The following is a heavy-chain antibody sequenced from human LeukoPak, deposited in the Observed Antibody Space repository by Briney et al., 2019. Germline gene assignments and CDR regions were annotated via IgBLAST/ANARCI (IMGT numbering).Heavy chain of an antibody. D-gene: IGHD6-19*01. Sequence: PGGSLRLSCAASGFTFSSYSMNWVRQAPGKGLEWVSYISSSSSTIYYADSVKGRFTISRDNAKNSLYLQMNSLRAEDTAVYYCARDDDSSGWYRSPLGYWGQGTLVTVSS. J-gene: IGHJ4*02. V-gene: IGHV3-48*04. CDR3: ARDDDSSGWYRSPLGY. CDR2: ISSSSSTI. CDR1: GFTFSSYS.